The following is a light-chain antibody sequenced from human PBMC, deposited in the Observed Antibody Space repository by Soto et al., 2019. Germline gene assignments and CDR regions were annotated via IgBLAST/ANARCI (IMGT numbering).Light chain of an antibody. CDR1: QRISNW. J-gene: IGKJ2*01. Sequence: DIQMTQSPSSVSASVGDRVTITCRASQRISNWLAWYQQKPGKAPNLLIFAASSLQSGVPSRFSGSGSGTDFTLTISDLQPEDFSTYYCQQANSFPPPFGQGTKLEIK. CDR3: QQANSFPPP. CDR2: AAS. V-gene: IGKV1-12*01.